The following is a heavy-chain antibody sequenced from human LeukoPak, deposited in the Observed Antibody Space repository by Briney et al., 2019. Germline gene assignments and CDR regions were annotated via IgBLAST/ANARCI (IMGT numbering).Heavy chain of an antibody. CDR3: ARKFSTSWGGWFDP. CDR2: IKQDGSEK. Sequence: GGSLRLSCAASGFTFSSYAMNWVRQAPGKGLEWVANIKQDGSEKYYVDSVKGRFTISRDNAKNSLYLQMNSLRVEDTAVYYCARKFSTSWGGWFDPWGQGTLVTVSS. J-gene: IGHJ5*02. V-gene: IGHV3-7*01. D-gene: IGHD2-2*01. CDR1: GFTFSSYA.